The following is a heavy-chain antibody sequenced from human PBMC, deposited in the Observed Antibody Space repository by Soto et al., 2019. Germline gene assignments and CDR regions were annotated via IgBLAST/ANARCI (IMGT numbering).Heavy chain of an antibody. CDR3: ARGPPEGDYYYYYGMDV. V-gene: IGHV1-69*01. D-gene: IGHD3-16*01. Sequence: QVQLVQSGAEVKKPGSSVKVSCKASGGTFSSYAISWVRQAPGQGLEWMGGIIPIFGTANYAQKFQGRVTITADESTSTAYMELSSLRSEDTAVYYCARGPPEGDYYYYYGMDVWRQGTTVTVSS. CDR1: GGTFSSYA. J-gene: IGHJ6*02. CDR2: IIPIFGTA.